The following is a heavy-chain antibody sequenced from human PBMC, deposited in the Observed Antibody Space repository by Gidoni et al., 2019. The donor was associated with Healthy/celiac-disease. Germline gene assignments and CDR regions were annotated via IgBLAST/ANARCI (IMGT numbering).Heavy chain of an antibody. V-gene: IGHV3-23*01. D-gene: IGHD3-10*01. CDR3: AKEWFRELLAPLDY. CDR2: ISGSGGST. Sequence: AISGSGGSTYYADSVKGRFTISRDNSKNTLYLQMNSLRAEDTAVYYCAKEWFRELLAPLDYWGQGTLVTVSS. J-gene: IGHJ4*02.